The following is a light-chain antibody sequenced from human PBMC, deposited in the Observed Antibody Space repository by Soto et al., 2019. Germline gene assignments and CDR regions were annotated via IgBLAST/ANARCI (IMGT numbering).Light chain of an antibody. J-gene: IGLJ1*01. CDR2: EVS. CDR1: SSDVGGYEY. V-gene: IGLV2-14*01. Sequence: QSALTQPASVSGSPGQSITISCTGTSSDVGGYEYVSWYQHLPGKAPKLMICEVSNRPSGVSHRFSGSKSGNTASLTISGLQAEDEADYYCSSYTTANTYVFGTGTKVTVL. CDR3: SSYTTANTYV.